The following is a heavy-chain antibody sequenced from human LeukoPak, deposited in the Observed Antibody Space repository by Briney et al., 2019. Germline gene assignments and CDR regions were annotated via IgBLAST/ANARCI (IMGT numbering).Heavy chain of an antibody. CDR2: INHKGST. Sequence: SETLSLTCAVYGGSFSGYYWTWIRQPPGKGLEWIGEINHKGSTNYNPSLMSRVSTSVDTSKNQFSLKLSSVTAADTAVYYCARGPHYYGSGSYEYSYYYYYYGMDVWGNGTTVTVFS. V-gene: IGHV4-34*01. D-gene: IGHD3-10*01. J-gene: IGHJ6*04. CDR3: ARGPHYYGSGSYEYSYYYYYYGMDV. CDR1: GGSFSGYY.